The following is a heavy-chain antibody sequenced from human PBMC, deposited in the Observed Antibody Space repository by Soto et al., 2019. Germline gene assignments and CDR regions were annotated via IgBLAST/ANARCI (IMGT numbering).Heavy chain of an antibody. CDR1: GGSISSSNW. CDR3: ARDGIAAAGYYYYGTDV. J-gene: IGHJ6*02. CDR2: IYHSGST. Sequence: SETLSLTCAVSGGSISSSNWWSWVRQPPGKGLEWIGEIYHSGSTNYNPSLKSRVTISVDKSKNQFSLKLSSVTAADTAVYYCARDGIAAAGYYYYGTDVWGQGTTVTVSS. D-gene: IGHD6-13*01. V-gene: IGHV4-4*02.